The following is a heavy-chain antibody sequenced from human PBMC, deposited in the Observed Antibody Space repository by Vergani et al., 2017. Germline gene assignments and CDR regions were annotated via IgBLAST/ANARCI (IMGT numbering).Heavy chain of an antibody. Sequence: EVQLLESGGGLIQPGGSLRLSCAVSGFTFSNYAMTWVRQAPGKGLEWVSAISGSGGSTYYADSVKGRFTISRDNSKNTLDLQMNSLRAEDTAVYYCAKANPRNSGYDYLYYYHAMDVWGQGTTVTVSS. CDR1: GFTFSNYA. CDR3: AKANPRNSGYDYLYYYHAMDV. J-gene: IGHJ6*02. V-gene: IGHV3-23*01. CDR2: ISGSGGST. D-gene: IGHD5-12*01.